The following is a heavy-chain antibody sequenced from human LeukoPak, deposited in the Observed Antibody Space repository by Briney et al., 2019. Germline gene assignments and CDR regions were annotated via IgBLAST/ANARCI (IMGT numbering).Heavy chain of an antibody. J-gene: IGHJ4*02. D-gene: IGHD6-13*01. V-gene: IGHV3-7*01. Sequence: GGSLRLSCAASGFTFSHVWMSWVRQAPEKGLEWVANIKGDGSEEYYVDSVKGRITISRDNAKNLLYLQMNSLKVEDTAVYYCARDRGAAGFDYWGQGTLVTVSS. CDR1: GFTFSHVW. CDR2: IKGDGSEE. CDR3: ARDRGAAGFDY.